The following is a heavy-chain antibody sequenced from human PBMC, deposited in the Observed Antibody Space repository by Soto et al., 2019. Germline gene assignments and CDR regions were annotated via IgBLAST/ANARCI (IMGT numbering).Heavy chain of an antibody. V-gene: IGHV4-34*01. D-gene: IGHD2-2*01. Sequence: SETLSLTCAVYGGSFSGYYWSWIRQPPGKGLEWIGEINHSGSTNYNPSLKSRATISVDTSKNQFSLKLSSVTAADTAVYYCARASTPYQLLFYYWGQGTLVTVSS. J-gene: IGHJ4*02. CDR3: ARASTPYQLLFYY. CDR1: GGSFSGYY. CDR2: INHSGST.